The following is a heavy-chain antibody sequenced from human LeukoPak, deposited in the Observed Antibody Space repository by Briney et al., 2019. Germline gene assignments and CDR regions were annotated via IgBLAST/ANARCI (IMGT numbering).Heavy chain of an antibody. CDR2: MKGGGET. D-gene: IGHD2-2*03. V-gene: IGHV3-23*01. CDR1: GFSFTNYA. Sequence: GGSLRLSCVASGFSFTNYAMSWVRQAPARGPEWLSSMKGGGETFYADSVKGRFTLSRDISRNTVYLQLNNLRVEDTATYYCARASWISTADAVRWGQGTQVTVSS. CDR3: ARASWISTADAVR. J-gene: IGHJ4*02.